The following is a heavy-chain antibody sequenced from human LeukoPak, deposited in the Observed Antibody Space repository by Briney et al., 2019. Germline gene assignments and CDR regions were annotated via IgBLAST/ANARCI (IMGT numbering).Heavy chain of an antibody. J-gene: IGHJ1*01. V-gene: IGHV4-61*02. Sequence: SETLSLTCTVSGGSISSGDYYWSWIRQPAGKGLEWIGRIYTSGSTNYNPSLKSRVTISVDTSKNQFSLKLSSVTAADTAVYYCASSEVVIARQHWGQGTLVTVSS. CDR1: GGSISSGDYY. CDR2: IYTSGST. CDR3: ASSEVVIARQH. D-gene: IGHD2-21*01.